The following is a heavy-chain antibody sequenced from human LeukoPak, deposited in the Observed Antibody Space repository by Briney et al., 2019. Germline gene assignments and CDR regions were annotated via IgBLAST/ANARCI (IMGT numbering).Heavy chain of an antibody. D-gene: IGHD1-1*01. V-gene: IGHV3-11*01. CDR3: ARITTRYFDY. Sequence: GGSLRLSCAASGFTFSNYQMNWVRQAPGKGLEWVSSISSGATTTYFADSVKGRFTISRDNAKNSLFLQMDSLSAEDTAVYYCARITTRYFDYWGQGTLVTASS. J-gene: IGHJ4*02. CDR2: ISSGATTT. CDR1: GFTFSNYQ.